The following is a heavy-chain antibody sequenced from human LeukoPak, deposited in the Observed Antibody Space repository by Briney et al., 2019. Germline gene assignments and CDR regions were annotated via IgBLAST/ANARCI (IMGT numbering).Heavy chain of an antibody. CDR3: ASYYGDYNLNYYYYYMDV. J-gene: IGHJ6*03. V-gene: IGHV4-59*01. Sequence: PSETLSLTCTVSGGSISSYYWSWIRQPPGKGLEWIGYICYSGSTNYNPSLKSRVTISVDTSKNQFSLQLSSVTAADTAVYYCASYYGDYNLNYYYYYMDVWGKGTTVTVSS. CDR2: ICYSGST. CDR1: GGSISSYY. D-gene: IGHD4-17*01.